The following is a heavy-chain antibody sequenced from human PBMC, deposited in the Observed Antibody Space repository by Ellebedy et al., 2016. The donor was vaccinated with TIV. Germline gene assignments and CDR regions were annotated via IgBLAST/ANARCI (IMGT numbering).Heavy chain of an antibody. Sequence: GESLKISCQASGYSFTTRWIGWARQTPGKGLEWVGIIHPANSHTKYSPCCQGQVTISVDKSISTAYLQLSNLKASDTAIYYCSIAVDATTWFDPWGQGTLVTVSS. CDR2: IHPANSHT. CDR3: SIAVDATTWFDP. V-gene: IGHV5-51*01. J-gene: IGHJ5*02. D-gene: IGHD1-1*01. CDR1: GYSFTTRW.